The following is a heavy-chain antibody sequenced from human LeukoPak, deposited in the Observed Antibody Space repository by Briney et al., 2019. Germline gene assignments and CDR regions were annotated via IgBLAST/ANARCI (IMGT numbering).Heavy chain of an antibody. V-gene: IGHV4-59*01. CDR2: IYYSGST. CDR3: ARSRTPLGSGGRGAFDI. CDR1: GGSINNYY. D-gene: IGHD2-15*01. Sequence: SETLSLTCTVSGGSINNYYWSWIRQPPGKGLEWIGHIYYSGSTNYNPSLKSRVTISVDTSKNQFSLKLSSVTAADTAVYYCARSRTPLGSGGRGAFDIWGQGTMVTVSS. J-gene: IGHJ3*02.